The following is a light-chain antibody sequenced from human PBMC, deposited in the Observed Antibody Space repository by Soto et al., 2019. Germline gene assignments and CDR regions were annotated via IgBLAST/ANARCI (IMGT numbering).Light chain of an antibody. V-gene: IGKV1-5*01. CDR3: QQYNSYSLLT. J-gene: IGKJ4*01. CDR1: QSISSW. Sequence: DIQMTQSPSTLSASVGDRVTITCRASQSISSWLAWYQQKPGKAPKLLIYDASSLESGVPSRFSGSGSGTEFTLTISSLQPDDFGTYYCQQYNSYSLLTFGGGTKVEIK. CDR2: DAS.